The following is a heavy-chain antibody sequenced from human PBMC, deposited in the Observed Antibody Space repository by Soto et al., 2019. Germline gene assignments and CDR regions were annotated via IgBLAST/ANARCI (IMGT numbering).Heavy chain of an antibody. V-gene: IGHV2-5*02. J-gene: IGHJ4*02. CDR3: THSRKGSVTTFDY. CDR1: GFSLSTSGVS. CDR2: IYCDDDK. D-gene: IGHD4-17*01. Sequence: QITLKESGPTLVKPTQTLTLTCTFSGFSLSTSGVSVGWIRQPPGKALEWLALIYCDDDKRYSPSLKSRPTIAKDTAQNQVVLTKTNMYYLDTATYYGTHSRKGSVTTFDYWGQGTLVTVSS.